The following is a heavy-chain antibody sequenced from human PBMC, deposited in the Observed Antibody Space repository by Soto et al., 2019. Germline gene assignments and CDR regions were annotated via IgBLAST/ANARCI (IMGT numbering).Heavy chain of an antibody. V-gene: IGHV4-31*03. Sequence: SETLSLTCTVSGGSISSGDYYWSWIRQHPGKGLEWMGYIYYSGSTYYNPALKSRVTISVDTSKNQCALKLSSVTAADTAVYYCARWWSGSRQGFDPWGQGTLVTVSS. D-gene: IGHD3-3*01. J-gene: IGHJ5*02. CDR2: IYYSGST. CDR1: GGSISSGDYY. CDR3: ARWWSGSRQGFDP.